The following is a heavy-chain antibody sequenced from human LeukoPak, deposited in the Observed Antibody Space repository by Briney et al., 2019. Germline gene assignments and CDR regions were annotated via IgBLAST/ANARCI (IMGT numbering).Heavy chain of an antibody. CDR3: TRGAGSSGRDPFDY. J-gene: IGHJ4*02. CDR1: GFTFSSYD. CDR2: IGTAGDT. D-gene: IGHD6-19*01. Sequence: GGSLRLSCAASGFTFSSYDMHWVRHATGEGLEWVSGIGTAGDTYYPGSVKGRFTISRENAKNSLYLQMNSLRAGDTAVYYCTRGAGSSGRDPFDYWGQGTLVTVSS. V-gene: IGHV3-13*01.